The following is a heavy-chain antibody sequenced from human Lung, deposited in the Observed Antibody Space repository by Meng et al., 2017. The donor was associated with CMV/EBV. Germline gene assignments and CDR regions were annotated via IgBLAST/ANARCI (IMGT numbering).Heavy chain of an antibody. J-gene: IGHJ4*02. V-gene: IGHV3-74*01. CDR1: GFTFSSYW. CDR3: ARMLNYDFSRGGMDV. D-gene: IGHD3-3*01. CDR2: INSDGNDA. Sequence: GESXKISCAASGFTFSSYWMHWVRQAPGKGLVWVSRINSDGNDADYVDSVKDRFTISRDNAKNAVYLQMNSLRAEDTAVYYCARMLNYDFSRGGMDVWGQGTLVTVSS.